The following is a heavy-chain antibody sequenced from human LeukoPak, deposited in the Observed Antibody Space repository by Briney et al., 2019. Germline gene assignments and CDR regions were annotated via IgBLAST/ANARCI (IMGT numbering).Heavy chain of an antibody. CDR3: TARNFDY. CDR2: IKSKTDDGTT. Sequence: GGSLRLSCAASAFTFSNAWMNWVRQAPGKGLEWVGHIKSKTDDGTTDYAAPVKGRFTISRDDSKNTLYLQMSSLKTEDTAVYYCTARNFDYWGQGTLVTVSS. CDR1: AFTFSNAW. V-gene: IGHV3-15*01. J-gene: IGHJ4*02.